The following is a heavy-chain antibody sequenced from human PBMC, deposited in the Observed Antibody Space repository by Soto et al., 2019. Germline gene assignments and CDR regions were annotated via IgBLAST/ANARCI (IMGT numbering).Heavy chain of an antibody. J-gene: IGHJ6*03. CDR2: IKHSGST. D-gene: IGHD1-26*01. CDR1: GGSCVGYG. V-gene: IGHV4-34*01. CDR3: ARSCKWGLTVCWYFYYMD. Sequence: VVGGSCVGYGGRRILQPPGKELEWIGEIKHSGSTNYNPSHKSRVTISVDTSKNQFSLKLSSVTAADTAVYYCARSCKWGLTVCWYFYYMD.